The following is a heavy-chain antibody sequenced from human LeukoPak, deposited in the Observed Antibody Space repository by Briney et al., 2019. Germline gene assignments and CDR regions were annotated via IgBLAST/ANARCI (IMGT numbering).Heavy chain of an antibody. D-gene: IGHD2-2*01. CDR1: GYTFTSYY. J-gene: IGHJ4*02. V-gene: IGHV1-46*03. CDR3: ARDRPRDCSSTSCYDDFDY. Sequence: GASVKVSCKASGYTFTSYYMHWVRQAPGQGLEWMGLINPSGGSTSYAQKFQGRVTMTRDTSTSTVYMELSSLRSEDTAVYYCARDRPRDCSSTSCYDDFDYWGQGTLVTVSS. CDR2: INPSGGST.